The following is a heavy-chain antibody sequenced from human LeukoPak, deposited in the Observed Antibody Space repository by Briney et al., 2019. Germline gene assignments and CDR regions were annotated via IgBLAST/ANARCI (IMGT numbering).Heavy chain of an antibody. CDR2: ISAYNGKT. V-gene: IGHV1-18*01. J-gene: IGHJ2*01. D-gene: IGHD2-15*01. CDR1: GYTFTNYY. Sequence: ASVKVSCKASGYTFTNYYMHWVRQAPGQGLEWMGWISAYNGKTNYAQKLQGRVTMTTDTSTSTAYMELRSLRSDDTAMYYCARIDCSGGRCYAKINWYFDLWGRGTLVTVSS. CDR3: ARIDCSGGRCYAKINWYFDL.